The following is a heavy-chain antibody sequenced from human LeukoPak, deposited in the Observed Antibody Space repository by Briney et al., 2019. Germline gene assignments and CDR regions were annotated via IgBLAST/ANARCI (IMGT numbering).Heavy chain of an antibody. V-gene: IGHV4-4*02. D-gene: IGHD5-24*01. J-gene: IGHJ4*02. Sequence: SETLSLTCAVSGGSISSSSWWSWVRQPPGKGLEWIGEVYHSGSTNYNPSLKSRVFISVDKSKNQFSLNLSSVTAADTAVYYCARLYLPATRFDYWGQGTLVTVSS. CDR1: GGSISSSSW. CDR2: VYHSGST. CDR3: ARLYLPATRFDY.